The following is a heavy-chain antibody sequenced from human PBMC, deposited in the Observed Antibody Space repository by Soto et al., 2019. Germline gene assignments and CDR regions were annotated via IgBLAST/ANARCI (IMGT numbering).Heavy chain of an antibody. CDR2: IYPPDSDT. CDR3: ARHRAYGSGNVVFDY. J-gene: IGHJ4*02. V-gene: IGHV5-51*01. CDR1: GYSFTNNW. D-gene: IGHD3-10*01. Sequence: GESLKISCKTSGYSFTNNWIGWVRQMPGKGLEWLGIIYPPDSDTRYNPSLQGQVTMSIDKSITTAYLHWRSLKASDTAIYFCARHRAYGSGNVVFDYWGQGTLVTVS.